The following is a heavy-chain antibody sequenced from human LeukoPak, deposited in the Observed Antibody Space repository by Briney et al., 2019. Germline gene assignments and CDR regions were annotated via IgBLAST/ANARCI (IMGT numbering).Heavy chain of an antibody. CDR2: INQDGSET. D-gene: IGHD3-10*01. CDR3: VRSLQKFGTRDY. Sequence: PGGSLRLFCAGSEFVFGAYWMTWVRQAPGKGLEWVAHINQDGSETYYMDSVKGRFTISRDNAKKSVFLQMNSLTAEDTALYYCVRSLQKFGTRDYWGQGTLVTVSS. V-gene: IGHV3-7*01. J-gene: IGHJ4*02. CDR1: EFVFGAYW.